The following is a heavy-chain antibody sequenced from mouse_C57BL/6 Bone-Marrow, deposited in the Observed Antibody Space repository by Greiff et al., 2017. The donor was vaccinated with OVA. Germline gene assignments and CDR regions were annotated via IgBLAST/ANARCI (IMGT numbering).Heavy chain of an antibody. Sequence: EVQRVESGPGLAKPSQTLSLTCSVTGYSITSDYWNWIRKFPGNKLEYMGYISYSGSTYYNPSLKSRISITRDTSKNQEYLQLKSVTTEDTATYCCARYTTVVATGYFDVWGTGTTVTVSS. V-gene: IGHV3-8*01. J-gene: IGHJ1*03. CDR3: ARYTTVVATGYFDV. CDR1: GYSITSDY. D-gene: IGHD1-1*01. CDR2: ISYSGST.